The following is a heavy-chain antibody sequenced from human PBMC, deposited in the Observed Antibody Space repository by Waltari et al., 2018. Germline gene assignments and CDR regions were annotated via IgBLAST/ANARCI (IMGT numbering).Heavy chain of an antibody. CDR2: IYTSGGT. Sequence: QVQLQESGPGLVKPSQTLSLTCTVSGGSISSGSYYWSWIRQPAGKGLEWIGYIYTSGGTTYNPSLKSRVTISVDTSKNQFSLKLSSVTAADTAVYYCARGPVGAYYYDSSGLDYWGQGTLVTVSS. CDR3: ARGPVGAYYYDSSGLDY. D-gene: IGHD3-22*01. J-gene: IGHJ4*02. CDR1: GGSISSGSYY. V-gene: IGHV4-61*09.